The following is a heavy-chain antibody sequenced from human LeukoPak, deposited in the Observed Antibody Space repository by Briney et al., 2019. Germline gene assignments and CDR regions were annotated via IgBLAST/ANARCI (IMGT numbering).Heavy chain of an antibody. Sequence: GGSLRLSCSASGFTFTSYAMHWVRQAPGMGLGYVSAISSNGGNTYYADSVKGRFTISRDNSKNTLYLQMSSLSAEDTAIYYCVKDRFDYWGQGTLVTVSS. J-gene: IGHJ4*02. V-gene: IGHV3-64D*09. CDR2: ISSNGGNT. CDR3: VKDRFDY. CDR1: GFTFTSYA.